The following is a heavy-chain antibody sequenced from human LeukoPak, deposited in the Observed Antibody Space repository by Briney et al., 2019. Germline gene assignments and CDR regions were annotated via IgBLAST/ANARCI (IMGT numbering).Heavy chain of an antibody. V-gene: IGHV4-61*01. J-gene: IGHJ4*02. Sequence: PSDTLSHICTVRGRSLCRGSYYGRCLRQPPGRPLESGGYIHYSESAYYKPSLKSRVTISVDTSKNQFSLKLSSVTAADTAVYYCAREGNQAAAGFDYWGQGTLVTVST. D-gene: IGHD6-13*01. CDR1: GRSLCRGSYY. CDR3: AREGNQAAAGFDY. CDR2: IHYSESA.